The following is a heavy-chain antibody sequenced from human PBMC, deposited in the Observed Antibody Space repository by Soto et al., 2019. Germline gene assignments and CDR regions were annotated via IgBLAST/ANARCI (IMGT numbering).Heavy chain of an antibody. CDR1: GASVSRYY. D-gene: IGHD1-7*01. V-gene: IGHV4-59*02. Sequence: QVQLQQSGPGLVRPSETLSLSGSVSGASVSRYYWSWVRQPPGKGLEWIGYIYYIGAYNYNPSLKSRVTISVDTSKNQFSLKLTSVTAADTAVYYCARTPETRDWLDPWGQGTLVTVSS. CDR3: ARTPETRDWLDP. J-gene: IGHJ5*02. CDR2: IYYIGAY.